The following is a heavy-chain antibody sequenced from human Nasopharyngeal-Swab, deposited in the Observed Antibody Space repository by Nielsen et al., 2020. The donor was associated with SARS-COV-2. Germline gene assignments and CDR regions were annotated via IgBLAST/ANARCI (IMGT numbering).Heavy chain of an antibody. CDR3: ASRKYYYDSSGYFNYYYYYGMDV. V-gene: IGHV4-34*01. CDR2: INHSGST. J-gene: IGHJ6*02. CDR1: GGSFSGYY. Sequence: GSLRLSCAVYGGSFSGYYWSWIRQPAGKGLEWIGEINHSGSTNYNPSLKSRVTISVDTSKNQFSLKLSSVTAADTAVYYCASRKYYYDSSGYFNYYYYYGMDVWGQGTTVTVSS. D-gene: IGHD3-22*01.